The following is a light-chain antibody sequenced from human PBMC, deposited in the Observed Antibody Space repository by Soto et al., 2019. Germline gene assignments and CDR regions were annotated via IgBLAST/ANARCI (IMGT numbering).Light chain of an antibody. Sequence: DIVMTQSPLSLPVTPGEPASISCRSSQSLLHSNGYNYLDGYLQKPEHSLQILIYLGPNRVSGVTDRYRGSRSGTEFTLKISRVEAEDFGVYYCIQALQTPFTVGPGTDVDIK. CDR3: IQALQTPFT. V-gene: IGKV2-28*01. CDR2: LGP. CDR1: QSLLHSNGYNY. J-gene: IGKJ3*01.